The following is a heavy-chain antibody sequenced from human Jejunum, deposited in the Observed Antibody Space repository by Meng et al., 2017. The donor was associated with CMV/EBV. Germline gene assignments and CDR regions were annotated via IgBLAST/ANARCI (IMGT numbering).Heavy chain of an antibody. V-gene: IGHV1-18*01. D-gene: IGHD1-26*01. J-gene: IGHJ4*02. CDR1: GYNFIRYG. CDR2: ISAYNGNT. Sequence: HVQRVLSGAEVKEPGASGKVFCKASGYNFIRYGISWGPKAPGQGLEWMGWISAYNGNTNYAQKLQGRVTMTTDTSTSTAYMELRSLRSDDTAVYYCARVEVGITSGDYWGQGTLVTVSS. CDR3: ARVEVGITSGDY.